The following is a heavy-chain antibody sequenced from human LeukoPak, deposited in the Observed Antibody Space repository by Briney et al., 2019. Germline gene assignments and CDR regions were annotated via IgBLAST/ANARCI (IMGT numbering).Heavy chain of an antibody. CDR1: GFTFSSYW. CDR3: AREYYDSSGYYYVSGHYYYYGMDV. CDR2: IKQDGSEK. Sequence: GGSLRLSCAASGFTFSSYWMSWVRQAPGKGLEWVANIKQDGSEKYYVDSVKGRFTISRDNAKNSLYLQMNSLRAEDTAVYYCAREYYDSSGYYYVSGHYYYYGMDVWGQGTTVTVSS. V-gene: IGHV3-7*03. D-gene: IGHD3-22*01. J-gene: IGHJ6*02.